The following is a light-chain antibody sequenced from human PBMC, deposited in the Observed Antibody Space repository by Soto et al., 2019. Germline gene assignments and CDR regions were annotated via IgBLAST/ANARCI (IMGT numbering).Light chain of an antibody. J-gene: IGKJ2*01. CDR3: QQYNNWPPYT. Sequence: EIVMTQSPATLSVSPGERATLSCRASQRVSSKLAWYQQKPGQAPRLLIYGASNRAPGIPARFSGSGSGKEFTLTISSLESEDFAVYYCQQYNNWPPYTFGQGTKMEIK. V-gene: IGKV3-15*01. CDR2: GAS. CDR1: QRVSSK.